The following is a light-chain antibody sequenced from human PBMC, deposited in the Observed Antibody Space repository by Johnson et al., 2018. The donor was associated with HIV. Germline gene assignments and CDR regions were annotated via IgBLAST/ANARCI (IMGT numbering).Light chain of an antibody. CDR2: NNN. J-gene: IGLJ1*01. Sequence: QSVLTQPPSVSAAPGQKVTISCSGSRSNIGNNYVSWYQQLPGTAPKLLISNNNKRPSGIPDRFSGSKSGPSATLGITGLQTGDEADYYCGTWDSSLSAGVFGTGTKVTVL. CDR3: GTWDSSLSAGV. V-gene: IGLV1-51*01. CDR1: RSNIGNNY.